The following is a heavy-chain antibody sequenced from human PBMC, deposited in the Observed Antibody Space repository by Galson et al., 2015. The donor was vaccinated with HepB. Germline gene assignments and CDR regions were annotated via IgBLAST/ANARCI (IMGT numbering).Heavy chain of an antibody. V-gene: IGHV6-1*01. CDR2: TYYRSKWYN. Sequence: CAISGDSVSSNSAAWIWIRQSPSRGLEWLGRTYYRSKWYNDYAVSVKSRITINPDTSKNQFSLHLNSVTPDDTAVYYCARDGPWYYYGMDAWGQGTTVTVSS. CDR1: GDSVSSNSAA. J-gene: IGHJ6*02. CDR3: ARDGPWYYYGMDA.